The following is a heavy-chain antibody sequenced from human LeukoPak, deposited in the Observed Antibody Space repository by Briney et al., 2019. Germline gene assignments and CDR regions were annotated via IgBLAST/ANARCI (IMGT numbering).Heavy chain of an antibody. Sequence: ASVKVSCKASGYTFTGYHMHWIRQAPGQWLEWIGRINPNSGGTTYAQKFQGRVTMTRDTSISTAYMELSRLRSDDTAVFYCARQRSGWSYDAFDIWGQGTMVTVSS. J-gene: IGHJ3*02. V-gene: IGHV1-2*06. CDR1: GYTFTGYH. D-gene: IGHD6-19*01. CDR2: INPNSGGT. CDR3: ARQRSGWSYDAFDI.